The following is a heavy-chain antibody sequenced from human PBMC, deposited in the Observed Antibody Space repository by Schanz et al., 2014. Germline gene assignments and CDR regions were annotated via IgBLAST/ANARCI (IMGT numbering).Heavy chain of an antibody. V-gene: IGHV3-53*01. CDR1: GFTVNTNY. J-gene: IGHJ3*01. Sequence: EVQLVESGGGLIQPGGSLSLSCAVSGFTVNTNYMSWVRQDPGKGLEWISSMYINSGSTQYADSVKGRFIISRDSSKNTRFLQMNSLRAEDTAVYFCARDGGRDGYNLAFDVWGQGTLVTV. CDR2: MYINSGST. D-gene: IGHD5-12*01. CDR3: ARDGGRDGYNLAFDV.